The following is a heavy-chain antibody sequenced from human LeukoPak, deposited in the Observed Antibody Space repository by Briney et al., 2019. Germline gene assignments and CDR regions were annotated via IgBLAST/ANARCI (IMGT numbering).Heavy chain of an antibody. Sequence: ASVKVSCKASGYTFTSYGISWVRQAPGQVLEWMGWISAYNGNTNYAQKLQGRVTMTTDTSTSTAYMELRSLRSDDTAVYYCARGENDFSYYYGMDVWGQGTTVTVSS. J-gene: IGHJ6*02. CDR3: ARGENDFSYYYGMDV. V-gene: IGHV1-18*01. D-gene: IGHD3-3*01. CDR2: ISAYNGNT. CDR1: GYTFTSYG.